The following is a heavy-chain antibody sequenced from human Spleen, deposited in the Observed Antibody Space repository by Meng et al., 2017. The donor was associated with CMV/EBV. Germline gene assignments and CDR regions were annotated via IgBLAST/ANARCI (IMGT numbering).Heavy chain of an antibody. D-gene: IGHD4-11*01. Sequence: SVQVSCKASGYTFSGYYMHWVRQAPGQGLEWVGGTAPFLGTSNYAQKFQGRVTITTDESTNTAYLELISLRSEDTAVYYCAIYSSNPGEYGMDVWGQGTTVTVSS. J-gene: IGHJ6*02. CDR2: TAPFLGTS. CDR3: AIYSSNPGEYGMDV. CDR1: GYTFSGYY. V-gene: IGHV1-69*05.